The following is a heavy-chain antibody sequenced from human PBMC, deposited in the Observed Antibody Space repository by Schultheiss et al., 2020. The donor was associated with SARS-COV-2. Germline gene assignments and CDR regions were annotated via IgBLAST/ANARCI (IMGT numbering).Heavy chain of an antibody. Sequence: GSLRLSCTVSGGSISSYYWSWIRQHPGKGLEWIGYIFYSGSTYYNPSLKSRVTISVDTSKNQFSLKLSSVTAADTAVYYCATGPVTLSYDFWSGYYKDYYYYMDVWGKGTTVTVSS. CDR3: ATGPVTLSYDFWSGYYKDYYYYMDV. D-gene: IGHD3-3*01. CDR2: IFYSGST. V-gene: IGHV4-59*12. CDR1: GGSISSYY. J-gene: IGHJ6*03.